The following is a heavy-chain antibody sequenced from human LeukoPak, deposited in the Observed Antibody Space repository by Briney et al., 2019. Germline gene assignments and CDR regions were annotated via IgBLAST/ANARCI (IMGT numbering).Heavy chain of an antibody. D-gene: IGHD1-14*01. CDR1: GGSISSHY. Sequence: SETLSLTCTVSGGSISSHYWSWIRQPPGKGLEWIGYIYYSGSTDYNPSLKSRVTISVDTSKNQFSLKLSSVTAADTAVYYCARAYRGRYYFDYWGQGTQVTVSS. V-gene: IGHV4-59*11. CDR2: IYYSGST. CDR3: ARAYRGRYYFDY. J-gene: IGHJ4*02.